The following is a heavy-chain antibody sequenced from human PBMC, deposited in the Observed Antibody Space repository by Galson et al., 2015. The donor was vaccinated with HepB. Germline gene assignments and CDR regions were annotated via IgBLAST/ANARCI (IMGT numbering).Heavy chain of an antibody. V-gene: IGHV5-51*01. D-gene: IGHD2-15*01. J-gene: IGHJ6*02. Sequence: QSGAEVKKPGESLKISCKGSGYSFSSYWIAWVRQMPGKGLEWMGIIYPGDFESRYSPSFQGQVAISVDKSISTAYLQWSSLKASDTAMYYCARVVATLEFDDPFYGMDVWGQGTTVTVSS. CDR3: ARVVATLEFDDPFYGMDV. CDR1: GYSFSSYW. CDR2: IYPGDFES.